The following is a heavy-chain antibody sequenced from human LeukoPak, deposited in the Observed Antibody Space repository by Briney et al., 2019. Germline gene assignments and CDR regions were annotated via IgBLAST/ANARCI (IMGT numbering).Heavy chain of an antibody. Sequence: GGSLRLSCAASGFTFDYYWMHWVRQAPGKGLMWVSRINTDGSNTHYADSVRGRFAISRDNAKNTLYLQMNGLRVEDTAVYYCVVWGEDRSGHRFDFWGQGTLVTVSS. CDR1: GFTFDYYW. J-gene: IGHJ4*02. D-gene: IGHD3-22*01. V-gene: IGHV3-74*01. CDR2: INTDGSNT. CDR3: VVWGEDRSGHRFDF.